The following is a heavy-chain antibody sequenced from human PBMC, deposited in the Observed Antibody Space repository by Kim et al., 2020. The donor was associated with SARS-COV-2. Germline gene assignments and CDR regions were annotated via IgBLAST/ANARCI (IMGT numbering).Heavy chain of an antibody. Sequence: GGSLRLSCAASGFTFSSYGMHWVRQAPGKGLEWVAVISYDGSNKYYADSVKGRFTISRDNSKNTLYLQMNSLRAEDTAVYYCAKGSLRGLAYWGQGTLVTVSS. D-gene: IGHD2-15*01. CDR1: GFTFSSYG. V-gene: IGHV3-30*18. CDR3: AKGSLRGLAY. CDR2: ISYDGSNK. J-gene: IGHJ4*02.